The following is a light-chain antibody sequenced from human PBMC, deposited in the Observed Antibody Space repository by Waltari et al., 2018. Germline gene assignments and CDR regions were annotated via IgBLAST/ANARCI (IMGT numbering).Light chain of an antibody. CDR1: QSISNY. Sequence: DIQMNQSPSSLSASVGDRVTITWRASQSISNYLNWYQQKPGKAPKLLIYGASSLQSGVPSRFSGSGSGTDFTLTISSLQSEYFATYYCQQSYTTRRTFGPGTKVD. CDR2: GAS. V-gene: IGKV1-39*01. J-gene: IGKJ3*01. CDR3: QQSYTTRRT.